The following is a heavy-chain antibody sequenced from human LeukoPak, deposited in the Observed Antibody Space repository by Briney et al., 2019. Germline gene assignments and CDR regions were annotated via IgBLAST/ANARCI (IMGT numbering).Heavy chain of an antibody. Sequence: SETLSLTCTVSGGSISSGGYYWSWIRHHPGKGLEWIGYIYYSGSTYYNPSLKSRVTISVDTSKNQFSLKLSSVTAADTAVYYCARAPYYYDSSGYFRNWYFDLWGRGTLVTVS. V-gene: IGHV4-31*03. CDR1: GGSISSGGYY. CDR3: ARAPYYYDSSGYFRNWYFDL. CDR2: IYYSGST. J-gene: IGHJ2*01. D-gene: IGHD3-22*01.